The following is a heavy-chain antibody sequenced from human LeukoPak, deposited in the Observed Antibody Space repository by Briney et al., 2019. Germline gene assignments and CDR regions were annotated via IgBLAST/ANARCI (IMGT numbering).Heavy chain of an antibody. Sequence: GGSLRLFCAASGFTFSSYGMHWVRQTPGKGLECVAFIRYDGGNQYYTDSVKGRFTISRDNSKNTIYLQMNSLRAEDTAVYYCAKDLRSRIAAAGAPDYWGQGTLVTVSS. V-gene: IGHV3-30*02. CDR2: IRYDGGNQ. J-gene: IGHJ4*02. CDR1: GFTFSSYG. D-gene: IGHD6-13*01. CDR3: AKDLRSRIAAAGAPDY.